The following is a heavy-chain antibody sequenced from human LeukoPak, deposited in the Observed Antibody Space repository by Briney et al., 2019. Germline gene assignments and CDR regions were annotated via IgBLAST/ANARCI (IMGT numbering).Heavy chain of an antibody. CDR1: GFTFDDYA. D-gene: IGHD2-21*01. J-gene: IGHJ6*02. CDR3: AKDTVGIGRIGYYYYGMDV. CDR2: ISWNSGSI. V-gene: IGHV3-9*01. Sequence: GGSLRLSCAASGFTFDDYAMHWVRQAPGKGLEWVSGISWNSGSIGYADSVKGRFTISRDNAKNSLYLQMNSLRAEDTALYYCAKDTVGIGRIGYYYYGMDVWGQGTTVTVSS.